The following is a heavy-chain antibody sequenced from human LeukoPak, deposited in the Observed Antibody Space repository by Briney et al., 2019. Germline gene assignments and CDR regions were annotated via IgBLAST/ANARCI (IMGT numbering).Heavy chain of an antibody. D-gene: IGHD2-15*01. Sequence: SVKVSCKASGGTFSSYAISWVRQAPGQGLEWMGRIIPILGIANYAQKFQGRVTITADKSTSTAYMELSSLRSEDTAVYYCARDLGLSVGVDLNFDYWGQGTLVTVSS. V-gene: IGHV1-69*04. CDR2: IIPILGIA. J-gene: IGHJ4*02. CDR1: GGTFSSYA. CDR3: ARDLGLSVGVDLNFDY.